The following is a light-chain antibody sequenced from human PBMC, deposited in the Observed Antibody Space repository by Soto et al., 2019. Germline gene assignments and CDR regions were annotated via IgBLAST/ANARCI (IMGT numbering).Light chain of an antibody. CDR2: EVS. CDR3: CSFTSITTYV. J-gene: IGLJ1*01. V-gene: IGLV2-14*01. Sequence: QSALTQPASVSGSLGQSITISCTGPSSDVGAYNYVSWYQQQPGKAPKLMISEVSNRPSGVSTRFSGSTSGNTASLIISGLQAEDEADYYCCSFTSITTYVFGTGTKVTVL. CDR1: SSDVGAYNY.